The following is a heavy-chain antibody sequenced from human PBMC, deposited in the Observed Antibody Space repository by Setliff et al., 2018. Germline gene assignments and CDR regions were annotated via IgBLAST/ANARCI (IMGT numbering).Heavy chain of an antibody. D-gene: IGHD1-26*01. CDR3: ARTGTYRYLDY. J-gene: IGHJ4*02. CDR1: GASINSGTYY. V-gene: IGHV4-39*01. Sequence: PSETLSLTCTVSGASINSGTYYWAWIRQPPGKGLEWIGRIRYSGTTYYNASLKSRVTMSVDTSKNQFSLNLSSVTAADTAVYYCARTGTYRYLDYWGQGALVTVSS. CDR2: IRYSGTT.